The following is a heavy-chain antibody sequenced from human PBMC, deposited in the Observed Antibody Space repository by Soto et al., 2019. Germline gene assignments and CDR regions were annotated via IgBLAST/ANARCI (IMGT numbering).Heavy chain of an antibody. CDR2: IYFSEST. CDR3: ARRYGYSFDY. CDR1: GASISSGDYY. Sequence: SETLSLTYNVSGASISSGDYYWSWIRQPPGKGLEWIGYIYFSESTSYNPSLKSRVTISGDKSKNQFSLRVTSVTAADTAVYYCARRYGYSFDYWGQGTLVTVSS. J-gene: IGHJ4*02. D-gene: IGHD1-1*01. V-gene: IGHV4-30-4*01.